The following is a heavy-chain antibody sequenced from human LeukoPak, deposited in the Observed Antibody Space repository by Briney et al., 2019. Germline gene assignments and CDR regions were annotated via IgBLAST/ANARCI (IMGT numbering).Heavy chain of an antibody. CDR2: ITGSGGAT. J-gene: IGHJ6*02. D-gene: IGHD4-17*01. Sequence: GGSLRLSCAASGFTFSTYAVNWVRQAPGKGLEWVSAITGSGGATYYADSVKGRFTISRDNSKNTLYLQMSSLRAEDTAVYYCASMSGDYYYGMDVWGQGTTVTVSS. CDR3: ASMSGDYYYGMDV. V-gene: IGHV3-23*01. CDR1: GFTFSTYA.